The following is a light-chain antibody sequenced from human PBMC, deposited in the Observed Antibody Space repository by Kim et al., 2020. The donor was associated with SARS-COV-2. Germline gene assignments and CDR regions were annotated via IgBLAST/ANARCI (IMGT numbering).Light chain of an antibody. V-gene: IGLV3-27*01. CDR1: ILAKKY. CDR2: KDT. J-gene: IGLJ3*02. CDR3: YSATDNNLWV. Sequence: VSPGQTARITCSGDILAKKYVRWFQQKPGQAPVLVIHKDTERPSGIPARFSGSSSGTTVTLTISGAQVEDEADYYCYSATDNNLWVFGGGTKLTVL.